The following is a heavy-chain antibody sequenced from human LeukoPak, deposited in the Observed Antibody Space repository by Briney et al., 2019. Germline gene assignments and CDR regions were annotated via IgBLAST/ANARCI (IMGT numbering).Heavy chain of an antibody. CDR2: MNPNNGDT. J-gene: IGHJ1*01. CDR3: ARRDSDSSGYFYFTEYFQH. Sequence: ASVTVSCKTSGYTFTNYDINWMRQATGQGLEWMGWMNPNNGDTDYAQKFQGRVTMTRDTSISTAYMELTSLTSDDTAVYFCARRDSDSSGYFYFTEYFQHWGQGTLVTVSS. D-gene: IGHD3-22*01. CDR1: GYTFTNYD. V-gene: IGHV1-8*01.